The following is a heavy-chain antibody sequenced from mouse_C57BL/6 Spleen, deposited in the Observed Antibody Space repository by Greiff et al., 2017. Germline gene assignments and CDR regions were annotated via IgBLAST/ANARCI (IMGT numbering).Heavy chain of an antibody. V-gene: IGHV3-6*01. CDR3: AREGYEGARDY. CDR1: GYSITSGYY. D-gene: IGHD2-14*01. CDR2: ISYDGSN. J-gene: IGHJ4*01. Sequence: ESGPGLVKPSQSLSLTCSVTGYSITSGYYWNWIRQFPGNKLEWMGYISYDGSNNYNPSLKNRISITRDTSKNQFFLMLNSVTTEDTATYYCAREGYEGARDYWGQGTSVTVSS.